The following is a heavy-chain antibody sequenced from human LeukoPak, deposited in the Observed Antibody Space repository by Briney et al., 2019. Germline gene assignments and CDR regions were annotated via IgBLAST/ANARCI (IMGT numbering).Heavy chain of an antibody. D-gene: IGHD1-26*01. CDR1: GFTFSSDS. CDR2: ISSSSSYI. J-gene: IGHJ4*02. V-gene: IGHV3-21*01. CDR3: ARVGKSDRHY. Sequence: GGSQRLCCAASGFTFSSDSMNWGRQAPGKGMEWVSSISSSSSYIYYADSVKGRFTISRDNAKNSLYLQMNSLRAEDTAVYYCARVGKSDRHYWGQGTLVTVSS.